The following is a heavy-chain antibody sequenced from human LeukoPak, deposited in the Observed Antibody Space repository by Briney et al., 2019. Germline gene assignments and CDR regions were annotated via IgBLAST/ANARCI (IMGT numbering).Heavy chain of an antibody. V-gene: IGHV4-61*02. CDR1: GGSINSSNDY. CDR3: TSDSGTTGEVKFDP. CDR2: IYNTGIT. J-gene: IGHJ5*02. Sequence: SQTLSLTCSVSGGSINSSNDYWSWIPQPGGKGLEYIGRIYNTGITNYNRSLQSRVTKSVDTSKNPFSLRLSSGTAADTAVYYCTSDSGTTGEVKFDPWGQGDLVTVSS. D-gene: IGHD4-17*01.